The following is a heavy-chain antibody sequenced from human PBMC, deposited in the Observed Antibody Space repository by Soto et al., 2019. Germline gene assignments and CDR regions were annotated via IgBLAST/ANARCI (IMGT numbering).Heavy chain of an antibody. V-gene: IGHV4-59*01. CDR1: GGSISSYY. Sequence: SETLSLTCTVSGGSISSYYWSWIRQPPGKGLEWIGYIYYSGSTNYNPSLKSRVTISVDTSKNQFSLKLSSVTAADTAVYYCARGEAYFDYWGQGTLVTVSS. J-gene: IGHJ4*02. CDR3: ARGEAYFDY. CDR2: IYYSGST.